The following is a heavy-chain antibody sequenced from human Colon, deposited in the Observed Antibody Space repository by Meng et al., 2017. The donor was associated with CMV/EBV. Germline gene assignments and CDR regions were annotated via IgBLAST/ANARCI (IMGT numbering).Heavy chain of an antibody. J-gene: IGHJ6*02. D-gene: IGHD2-2*02. V-gene: IGHV4-39*07. CDR2: RFYSGSS. CDR1: GDSISSNGYY. Sequence: GSLRLSCTVSGDSISSNGYYWGWIRQPPGKALELIGMRFYSGSSSFKPSLKSRVTISVDTSENQISLKLSSVTAADTAVYYCARGNCSSNSCYTATGMDVWGQGTTVTVFS. CDR3: ARGNCSSNSCYTATGMDV.